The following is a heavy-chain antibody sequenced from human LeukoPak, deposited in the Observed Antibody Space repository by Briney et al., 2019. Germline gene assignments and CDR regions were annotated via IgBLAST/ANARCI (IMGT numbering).Heavy chain of an antibody. CDR2: MSYDGSHK. D-gene: IGHD5-12*01. CDR1: GFSFISYT. V-gene: IGHV3-30*04. Sequence: SGGSLRLSCVASGFSFISYTMHWVRQAPGKGLEWVAVMSYDGSHKYLADSVKGRFTISRDNSKNTLYLQMNSLRVEDTAIYYCARDVGGYAFDYWGQGTLVTVSS. CDR3: ARDVGGYAFDY. J-gene: IGHJ4*02.